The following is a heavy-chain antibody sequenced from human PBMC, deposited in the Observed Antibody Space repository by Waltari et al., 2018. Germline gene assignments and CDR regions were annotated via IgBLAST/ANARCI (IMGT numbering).Heavy chain of an antibody. V-gene: IGHV4-4*07. CDR2: IYTSGST. D-gene: IGHD2-15*01. J-gene: IGHJ6*03. CDR3: ARASCSGGSCYGYYYYYMDV. Sequence: QVQLQESGPGLVTPSETLSLTCTVSGGSISSYYWSWIRQPAGKGLEWIGRIYTSGSTNYNPSLKSRVTMSVDTSKNQFSLKLSSVTAADTAVYYCARASCSGGSCYGYYYYYMDVWGKGTTVTVSS. CDR1: GGSISSYY.